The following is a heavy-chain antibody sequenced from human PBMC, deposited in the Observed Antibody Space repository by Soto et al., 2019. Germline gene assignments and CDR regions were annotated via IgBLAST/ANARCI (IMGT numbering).Heavy chain of an antibody. J-gene: IGHJ4*02. CDR1: GGTFVRHV. Sequence: QVQLVQSGAEVKKPESSVKVSCKTSGGTFVRHVISWVRQAPGQGPEWMGKINPLSGISNYAQKFQDRVTVTEDTDSSTAYMELSSLRSDDTAVYYCATPACAATWCSPSHNLDHWGQGTLVTVSS. D-gene: IGHD2-2*01. CDR3: ATPACAATWCSPSHNLDH. V-gene: IGHV1-69*09. CDR2: INPLSGIS.